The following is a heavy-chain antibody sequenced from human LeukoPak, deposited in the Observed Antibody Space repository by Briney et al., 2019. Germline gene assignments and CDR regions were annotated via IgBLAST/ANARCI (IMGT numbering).Heavy chain of an antibody. CDR3: ARTRGYCSSTSCSHEFDP. J-gene: IGHJ5*02. CDR1: GVSISTYY. D-gene: IGHD2-2*01. CDR2: IYYSGST. Sequence: SETLSLTCTVSGVSISTYYWSWIRQPPGKGLEWIGYIYYSGSTNYYSSLKSRVTISVDTSKNQFYLKLSSVTAADTAVYYCARTRGYCSSTSCSHEFDPWGERTMVSVSS. V-gene: IGHV4-59*01.